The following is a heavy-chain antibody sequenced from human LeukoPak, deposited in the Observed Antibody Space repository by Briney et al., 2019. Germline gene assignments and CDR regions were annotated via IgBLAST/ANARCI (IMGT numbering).Heavy chain of an antibody. V-gene: IGHV1-18*01. CDR2: ISAYNGNT. Sequence: DSVKVSCKASGYTFTSYGISWVRQAPGQGLEWMGWISAYNGNTNYAQKLQGRVTMTTDTSTSTAYMELRSLRSDDTAVYYCARVAPDTAMVRGYYYMDVWGKGTTVTVSS. D-gene: IGHD5-18*01. CDR3: ARVAPDTAMVRGYYYMDV. CDR1: GYTFTSYG. J-gene: IGHJ6*03.